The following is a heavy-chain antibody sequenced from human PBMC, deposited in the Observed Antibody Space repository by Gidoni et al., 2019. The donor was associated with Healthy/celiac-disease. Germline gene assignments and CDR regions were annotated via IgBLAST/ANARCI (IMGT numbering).Heavy chain of an antibody. CDR3: ARYCGGDCYPTPAFDY. Sequence: QLQLQESGPGLVKPSETLSLTCPVSGGSISSSSYYWGWIRQPPGKGLEWIGSIYYSGSTYYNPSLKSRVTISVDTSKNQFSLKLSSVTAADTAVYYCARYCGGDCYPTPAFDYWGQGTLVTVSS. V-gene: IGHV4-39*01. CDR2: IYYSGST. J-gene: IGHJ4*02. CDR1: GGSISSSSYY. D-gene: IGHD2-21*02.